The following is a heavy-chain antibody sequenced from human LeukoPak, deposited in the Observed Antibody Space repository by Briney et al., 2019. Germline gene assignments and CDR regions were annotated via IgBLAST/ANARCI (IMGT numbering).Heavy chain of an antibody. CDR3: ARVVVGVTNRFDP. CDR2: VDQAGAEN. Sequence: GGSLRLSCAASGFIFSSYWMSWVRLAPGKGLERVANVDQAGAENYYVDSVKGRFTISRVNAKNSLFLQMNSLRAEDTAVYFCARVVVGVTNRFDPWGQGTLVTVSS. D-gene: IGHD2-15*01. CDR1: GFIFSSYW. V-gene: IGHV3-7*05. J-gene: IGHJ5*02.